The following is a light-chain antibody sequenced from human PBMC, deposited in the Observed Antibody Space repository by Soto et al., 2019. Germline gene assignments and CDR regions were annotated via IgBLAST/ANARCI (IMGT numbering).Light chain of an antibody. CDR2: GAS. CDR3: QQYGATPGT. V-gene: IGKV3-20*01. Sequence: EIVLTQSPDTLSSSPGERVTLSCRASQSVTNSYLAWYQQKPGQGPRLLIHGASSRATGTPDRFSGSGSGTDFTLTISRLEPEDFAVYYCQQYGATPGTFGQGTKLDIK. CDR1: QSVTNSY. J-gene: IGKJ1*01.